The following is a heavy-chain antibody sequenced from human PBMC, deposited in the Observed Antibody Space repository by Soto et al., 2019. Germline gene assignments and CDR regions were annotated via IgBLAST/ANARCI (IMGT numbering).Heavy chain of an antibody. CDR3: TTDSTTVTV. CDR2: IKQDGSEK. CDR1: GLTFSTSW. V-gene: IGHV3-7*05. Sequence: GGSLRLSCAASGLTFSTSWMSWVRQAPGKGLEWVANIKQDGSEKYYLVSLKGRFTISRDDSKNTLYLQMNSLKTEDTAVYYCTTDSTTVTVWGQGTLVTVSS. J-gene: IGHJ4*02. D-gene: IGHD4-4*01.